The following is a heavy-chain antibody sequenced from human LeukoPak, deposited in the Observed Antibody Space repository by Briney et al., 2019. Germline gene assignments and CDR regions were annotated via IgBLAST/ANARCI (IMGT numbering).Heavy chain of an antibody. Sequence: SGPTLVKPTQTLTLTCTFSGFSLSTSGVGVGWIRQPPGKALEWLALIYWDDDKRYSPSLKSRLTITKDTSKNQVVLTMTNMDPVDTATYYCAHHLAYCGGDCFFGDKPHGDAFDIWGQGTMVTVSS. CDR3: AHHLAYCGGDCFFGDKPHGDAFDI. CDR2: IYWDDDK. D-gene: IGHD2-21*02. V-gene: IGHV2-5*02. CDR1: GFSLSTSGVG. J-gene: IGHJ3*02.